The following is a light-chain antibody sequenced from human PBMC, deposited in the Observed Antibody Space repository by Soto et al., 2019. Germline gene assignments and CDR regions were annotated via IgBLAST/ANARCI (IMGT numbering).Light chain of an antibody. V-gene: IGKV1-13*02. Sequence: AIQLTQSPSSLSASVGDRVTITCRASPGISSAFAWYQQKPRKAPKLRLYDSSSLESGVPSRFRGSGSGTDFPLTISSLQPEDFATYYCQQYNSYPLTFGQGTRLEIK. CDR3: QQYNSYPLT. CDR2: DSS. CDR1: PGISSA. J-gene: IGKJ5*01.